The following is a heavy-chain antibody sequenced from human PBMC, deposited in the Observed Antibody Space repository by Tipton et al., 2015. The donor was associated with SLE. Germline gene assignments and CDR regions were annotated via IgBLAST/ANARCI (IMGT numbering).Heavy chain of an antibody. CDR3: ARVGYYDFWSGYPDAFDI. CDR2: INDSGST. V-gene: IGHV4-34*01. J-gene: IGHJ3*02. Sequence: TLSLTCAVYGGSFSGYYWSWVRQPPGKGLEWIGEINDSGSTNYNPSLKSRVTMSVDMSKSQFSLNLRSVTAADTAVYYCARVGYYDFWSGYPDAFDIWGQGTMVTVSS. D-gene: IGHD3-3*01. CDR1: GGSFSGYY.